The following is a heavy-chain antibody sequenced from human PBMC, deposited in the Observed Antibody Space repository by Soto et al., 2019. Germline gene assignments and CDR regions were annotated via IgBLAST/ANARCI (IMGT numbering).Heavy chain of an antibody. Sequence: QVQLQESGPGLVKPSETLSLTCTVSGGSITRYYWSWIRQPPGKGLECIGYIYYSGSTNYSPSLKSRVTISVDTSKNQFSLKLSSVTAADTAVYYCARALRPSRPFDYWGQGTLVTVSS. V-gene: IGHV4-59*01. CDR1: GGSITRYY. CDR2: IYYSGST. J-gene: IGHJ4*02. CDR3: ARALRPSRPFDY.